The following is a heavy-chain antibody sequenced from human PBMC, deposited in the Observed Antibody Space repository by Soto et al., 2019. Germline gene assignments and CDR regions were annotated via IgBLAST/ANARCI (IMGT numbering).Heavy chain of an antibody. CDR1: GGSISGGGYS. J-gene: IGHJ4*02. CDR3: ARGAPVVNDY. D-gene: IGHD3-22*01. Sequence: QLKLQEAGSGLVKPSQTLSLTCAVSGGSISGGGYSWSWIRQPPGKGLEWIGYIYHSGSTYYNPSLKSRVTISVARSKNQFSLKLSSVTAADTAVYYCARGAPVVNDYWGQGTLVNVSS. V-gene: IGHV4-30-2*01. CDR2: IYHSGST.